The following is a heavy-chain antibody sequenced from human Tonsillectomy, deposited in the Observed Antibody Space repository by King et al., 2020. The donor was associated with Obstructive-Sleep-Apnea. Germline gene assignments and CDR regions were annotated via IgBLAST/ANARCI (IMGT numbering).Heavy chain of an antibody. J-gene: IGHJ4*02. CDR3: ARASKGDCSSTSCPSFRYFDY. CDR1: GGSVSSGSYY. Sequence: VQLQESGPGLVKPSETLSLPCTVSGGSVSSGSYYWSWIRQPPGKGLEWIGYIYYSGGTHYNPPLKSRVTISVDTSKNQFSLKLSSVTAADTAGYYCARASKGDCSSTSCPSFRYFDYWGQGTLVTVSS. V-gene: IGHV4-61*01. CDR2: IYYSGGT. D-gene: IGHD2-2*01.